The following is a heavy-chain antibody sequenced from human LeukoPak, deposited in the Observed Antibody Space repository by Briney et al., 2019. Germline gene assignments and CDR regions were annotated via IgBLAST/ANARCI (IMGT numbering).Heavy chain of an antibody. V-gene: IGHV3-23*01. CDR3: AQTIYYDSSGPFDY. CDR1: GFTFRTYA. D-gene: IGHD3-22*01. Sequence: PGGSLRLSCAASGFTFRTYAMNWVRQAPGKGLEWVSGISASGDNTFYTDSVKGRFTISRDNSKNTLYLQMNSLRAEDTAVYYCAQTIYYDSSGPFDYWGQGTMVTVSS. J-gene: IGHJ4*02. CDR2: ISASGDNT.